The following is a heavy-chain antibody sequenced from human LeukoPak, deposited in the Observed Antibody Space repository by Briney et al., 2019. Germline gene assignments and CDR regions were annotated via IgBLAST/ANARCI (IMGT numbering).Heavy chain of an antibody. J-gene: IGHJ4*02. CDR2: FDPEDGET. Sequence: GASVKVSCKVSGYTRTELSMHWVRQAPGKGLEWMGGFDPEDGETIYAQKFQGRVNMTEDTSTDTAYMELSSLRSEDTAVFYCATSTGTTGYWGQGTLVTVSS. V-gene: IGHV1-24*01. D-gene: IGHD1-7*01. CDR1: GYTRTELS. CDR3: ATSTGTTGY.